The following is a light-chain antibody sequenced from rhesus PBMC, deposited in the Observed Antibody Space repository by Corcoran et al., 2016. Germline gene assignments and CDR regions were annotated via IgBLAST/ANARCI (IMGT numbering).Light chain of an antibody. CDR3: QQYNNSPLT. V-gene: IGKV1-66*01. Sequence: DIQMTQSPSSLSASAGDRVTITCRASQDIKNYLSWYQQKPGKAPKALSYYASRLEAGVPSRFSGTRSGTDYTLTINSLQTEDIATYYCQQYNNSPLTFGGGTKVEMK. J-gene: IGKJ4*01. CDR1: QDIKNY. CDR2: YAS.